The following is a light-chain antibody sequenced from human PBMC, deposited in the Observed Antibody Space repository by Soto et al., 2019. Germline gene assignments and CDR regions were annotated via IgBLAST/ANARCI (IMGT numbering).Light chain of an antibody. V-gene: IGKV3-20*01. CDR3: QQFGSSIPHT. J-gene: IGKJ2*01. CDR2: GAS. Sequence: EIVMTQSPGTLSLSPAERATISCRASQVIGSRYLAWYHQKSGQAPRLLIYGASSRATGIPDRFSGSGSGTDFTLTISRLEPEDFGVYYCQQFGSSIPHTFGQGTQLEIK. CDR1: QVIGSRY.